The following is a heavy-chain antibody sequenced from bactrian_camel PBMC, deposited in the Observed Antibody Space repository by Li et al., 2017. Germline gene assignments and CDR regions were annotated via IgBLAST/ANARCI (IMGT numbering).Heavy chain of an antibody. J-gene: IGHJ6*01. CDR3: AAGDEENYYSELELLDAADFAY. Sequence: QLVESGGGSVQAGGSLRVSCAASKYTYSSYCMGWFRQAPGKEREGVAAAYSVGGGDPFYHASVKGRFTLSQDNAENTLYLQMNNLKPEDTAMYYCAAGDEENYYSELELLDAADFAYWGQGTQVTVS. D-gene: IGHD3*01. CDR1: KYTYSSYC. V-gene: IGHV3S28*01. CDR2: AYSVGGGDP.